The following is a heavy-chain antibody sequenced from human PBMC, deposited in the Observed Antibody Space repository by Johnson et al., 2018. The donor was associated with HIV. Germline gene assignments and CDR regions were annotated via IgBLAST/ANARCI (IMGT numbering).Heavy chain of an antibody. J-gene: IGHJ3*02. CDR2: ISSSGSTI. CDR1: GFTFSDYY. Sequence: VESGGGLVKPGGSLRLSCAASGFTFSDYYMSWIRQAPGKGLEWVSYISSSGSTIYYADSVKGRFTISRDNAKNSLYLQMNSLRDEDTAVYYCARDTPWTTTHRPLVIWVQGKMVTFSS. CDR3: ARDTPWTTTHRPLVI. V-gene: IGHV3-11*04. D-gene: IGHD1-1*01.